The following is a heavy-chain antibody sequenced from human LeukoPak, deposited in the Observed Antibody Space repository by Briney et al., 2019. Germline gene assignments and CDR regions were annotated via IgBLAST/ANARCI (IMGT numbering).Heavy chain of an antibody. CDR2: INPKSGGT. V-gene: IGHV1-2*03. J-gene: IGHJ5*02. D-gene: IGHD3-10*01. Sequence: LGASVRVSCKASGYTFSGYYMHWVRQAPGQGLEWMGWINPKSGGTNYAQKFQGRVTMTRDTSVSTAYMELSRLTSDDTAVYYCARDSVLLWFGESPQDPNWFDPWGQGTLVTVSS. CDR3: ARDSVLLWFGESPQDPNWFDP. CDR1: GYTFSGYY.